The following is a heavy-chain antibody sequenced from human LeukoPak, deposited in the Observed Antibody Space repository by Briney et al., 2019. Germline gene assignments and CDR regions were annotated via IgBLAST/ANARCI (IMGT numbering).Heavy chain of an antibody. V-gene: IGHV1-2*02. Sequence: ASVKVSCKASGYNFTDKYMHWVRQAPGQGLEWMGWINPNSGGTNYAQKFQGRVTMTTDTSMSTAYMELSRLTSDDTAVYYCARAGGRSWFDPWGQGTLVTVSS. CDR3: ARAGGRSWFDP. CDR1: GYNFTDKY. J-gene: IGHJ5*02. CDR2: INPNSGGT.